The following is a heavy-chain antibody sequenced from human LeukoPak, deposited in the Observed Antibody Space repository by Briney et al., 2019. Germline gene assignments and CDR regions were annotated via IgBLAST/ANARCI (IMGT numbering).Heavy chain of an antibody. Sequence: PSQTLSLTCAVSGGSVSSGSYCWSWIRQPPGRGLEWIAYIHYSGSAAYNPSLKSRVTISRDTSTNQFSLKMTSVTAADTAVYFCARDMGAPDYGSYSVDYWGQGTLVTVSS. V-gene: IGHV4-61*01. CDR3: ARDMGAPDYGSYSVDY. D-gene: IGHD4-23*01. J-gene: IGHJ4*02. CDR1: GGSVSSGSYC. CDR2: IHYSGSA.